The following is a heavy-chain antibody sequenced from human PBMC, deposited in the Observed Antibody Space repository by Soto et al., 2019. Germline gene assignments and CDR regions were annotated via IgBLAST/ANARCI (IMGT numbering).Heavy chain of an antibody. D-gene: IGHD6-19*01. CDR1: GGTFSSYT. J-gene: IGHJ3*02. V-gene: IGHV1-69*04. CDR2: IIPILGIA. CDR3: ARDLIGSSGWDHHAFDI. Sequence: SVKVSCKASGGTFSSYTISWVRQAPGQGLEWMGRIIPILGIANYAQKFQGRVTITADKSTSTAHMELSSLRSEDTAVYYCARDLIGSSGWDHHAFDIWGQGTMVTVSS.